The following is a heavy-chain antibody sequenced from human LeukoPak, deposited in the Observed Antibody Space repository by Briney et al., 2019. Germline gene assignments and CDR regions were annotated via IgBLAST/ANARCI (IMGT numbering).Heavy chain of an antibody. J-gene: IGHJ1*01. D-gene: IGHD3-9*01. V-gene: IGHV3-21*06. Sequence: GGSLRLSCAASGFTFSTYSMSWVRQAPGKGLEWVSSISSRSGYIYYADSVEGRFTISRDNAKNTVYLWMNSLRPEDAAMYYCARGRCIDPTCVEYFQLWGQGTLVTVSS. CDR1: GFTFSTYS. CDR2: ISSRSGYI. CDR3: ARGRCIDPTCVEYFQL.